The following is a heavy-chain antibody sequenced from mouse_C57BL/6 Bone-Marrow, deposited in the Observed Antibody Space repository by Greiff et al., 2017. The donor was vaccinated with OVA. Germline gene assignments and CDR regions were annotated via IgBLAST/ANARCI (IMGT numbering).Heavy chain of an antibody. CDR1: GYTFTSYW. CDR2: IDPNSGGT. CDR3: ARGGARDGYPGWFAY. V-gene: IGHV1-72*01. Sequence: QQSCTASGYTFTSYWMHWVKQRPGRGLEWIGRIDPNSGGTKYNEKFKSKATLTVDKPSSTAYMQLSSLTSEDSAVYYCARGGARDGYPGWFAYWGQGTLVTVSA. D-gene: IGHD2-3*01. J-gene: IGHJ3*01.